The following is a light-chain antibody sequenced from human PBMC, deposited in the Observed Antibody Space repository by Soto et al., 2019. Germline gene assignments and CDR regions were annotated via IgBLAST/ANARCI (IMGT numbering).Light chain of an antibody. CDR3: CSYAGSSTYV. Sequence: QSVLTQPASVSGSPGQSITISCTGTSSDVGSYNLVSWYQQHPGKAPKLMIYEVSKRPSGVSNRYSGSKSGNTDTLTISGLQAEDEADYYCCSYAGSSTYVFGTETKVTVL. CDR2: EVS. CDR1: SSDVGSYNL. V-gene: IGLV2-23*02. J-gene: IGLJ1*01.